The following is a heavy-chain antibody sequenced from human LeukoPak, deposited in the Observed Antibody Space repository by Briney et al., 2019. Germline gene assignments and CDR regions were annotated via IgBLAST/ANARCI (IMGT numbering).Heavy chain of an antibody. Sequence: KSSETLSLTCAVYGGSFSGYYWSWIRQPPGKGLEWIGEINHSGSTNYNPSLKSRVTISVDTSKNQFSLKLSSVTAADTAVYYCARGRNGLRWGQGTLVTVSS. CDR1: GGSFSGYY. V-gene: IGHV4-34*01. CDR3: ARGRNGLR. J-gene: IGHJ4*02. CDR2: INHSGST. D-gene: IGHD3-16*01.